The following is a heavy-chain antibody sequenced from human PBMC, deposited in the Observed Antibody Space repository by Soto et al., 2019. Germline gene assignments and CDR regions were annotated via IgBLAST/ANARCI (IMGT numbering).Heavy chain of an antibody. J-gene: IGHJ6*02. CDR3: ARVHMIVVVGERDYYKGFDV. D-gene: IGHD3-22*01. V-gene: IGHV1-69*01. CDR1: GGTFSSDS. CDR2: VIPVFGTA. Sequence: QMQLIQSGAEVKKSGSSVKVTCKASGGTFSSDSISWVRQAPAEGLEWMGVVIPVFGTANYAQKFEGRVTITADEPTSTAYMAPSSLCSDHTAVYYCARVHMIVVVGERDYYKGFDVWGQGTAVTVSS.